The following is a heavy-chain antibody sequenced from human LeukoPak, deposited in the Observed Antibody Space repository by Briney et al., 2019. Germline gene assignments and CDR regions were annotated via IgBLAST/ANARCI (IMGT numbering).Heavy chain of an antibody. CDR2: ISSSSSYI. CDR1: GFTFSSYS. CDR3: ARDARVGDPFDY. D-gene: IGHD4-17*01. J-gene: IGHJ4*02. V-gene: IGHV3-21*01. Sequence: GGSLRLSCAASGFTFSSYSVNWVRQAPGKGLEWVSSISSSSSYIYYADSVKGRFTISRDNAKNSLYLQMNSLRAEDTAVYYCARDARVGDPFDYWGQGTLVTVSS.